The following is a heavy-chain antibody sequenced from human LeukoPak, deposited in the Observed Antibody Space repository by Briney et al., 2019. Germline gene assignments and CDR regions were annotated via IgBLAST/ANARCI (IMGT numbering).Heavy chain of an antibody. Sequence: SETLSLTCTVSGGPIYSYYWSWIRQPPGGGLEWIGEINHSGIRNYNPSLQSRVTMSVDTSKNQFSLKVTSMTAADSAMYYCARRYCSDGSCFSEEYWGQGTPVTVSS. D-gene: IGHD2-15*01. J-gene: IGHJ4*02. CDR2: INHSGIR. CDR1: GGPIYSYY. CDR3: ARRYCSDGSCFSEEY. V-gene: IGHV4-34*01.